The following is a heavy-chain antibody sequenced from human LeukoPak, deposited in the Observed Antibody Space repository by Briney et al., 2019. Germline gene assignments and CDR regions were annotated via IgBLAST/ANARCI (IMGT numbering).Heavy chain of an antibody. V-gene: IGHV1-69*04. J-gene: IGHJ4*02. D-gene: IGHD3-10*01. CDR2: IVPILGIA. Sequence: SVKVSCKASGGTFSSYAISWVRQAPGQGLEWMGRIVPILGIANYAQKFQGRVTITADKSTSTAYMELSSLRSGDTAVYYCARHGRGGLWGQGTLVTVSS. CDR1: GGTFSSYA. CDR3: ARHGRGGL.